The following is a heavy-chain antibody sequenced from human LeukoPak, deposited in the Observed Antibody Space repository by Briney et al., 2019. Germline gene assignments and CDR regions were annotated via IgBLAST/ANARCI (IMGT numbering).Heavy chain of an antibody. CDR2: ISDIGSI. CDR1: GGSISSYY. Sequence: PSETLSLTCTVSGGSISSYYWSWIRQPPGKGLEWIAYISDIGSINYNPSLKSRVTISVDTSENQFSLKVTSVTAADTAVYYCARGHDGVVGWFAPWGRGSLVTVSS. V-gene: IGHV4-59*01. J-gene: IGHJ5*02. CDR3: ARGHDGVVGWFAP. D-gene: IGHD2-15*01.